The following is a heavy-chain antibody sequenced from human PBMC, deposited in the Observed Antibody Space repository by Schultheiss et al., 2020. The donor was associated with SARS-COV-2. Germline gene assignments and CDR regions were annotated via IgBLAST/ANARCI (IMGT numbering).Heavy chain of an antibody. V-gene: IGHV3-48*03. CDR1: GFTFSSFE. CDR2: ISSSGSTI. J-gene: IGHJ4*02. CDR3: ARGVHHLGLGLFGY. D-gene: IGHD6-19*01. Sequence: GSLRLSCAASGFTFSSFEMNWVRQAPGKGLEWVSYISSSGSTIYYADSVKGRFTISRDNAKNSLYLQMNSLRAEDTAVYYCARGVHHLGLGLFGYWGQGTLVTVSS.